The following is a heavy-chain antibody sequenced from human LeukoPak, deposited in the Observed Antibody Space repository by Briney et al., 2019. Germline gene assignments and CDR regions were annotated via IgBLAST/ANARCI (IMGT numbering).Heavy chain of an antibody. CDR3: ARASPIAVAGIWAD. J-gene: IGHJ4*02. CDR2: IYYSGST. V-gene: IGHV4-59*01. Sequence: PSETLSLTCTVSGGSISSYYWSWIRQPPGKGLEWIGYIYYSGSTNYNPSLKSRATISVDTSKNQFSLKLSSVTAADTAVYYCARASPIAVAGIWADWGQGTLVTVSS. CDR1: GGSISSYY. D-gene: IGHD6-19*01.